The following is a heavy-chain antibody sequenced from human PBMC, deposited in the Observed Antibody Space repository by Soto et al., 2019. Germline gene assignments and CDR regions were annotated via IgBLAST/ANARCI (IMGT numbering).Heavy chain of an antibody. J-gene: IGHJ4*02. Sequence: ASVKVSCKASGYTFTSYGISWVRQAPGQGLEWMGWISAYNVDTNFAHKLQGRVTMTTDTSTSTTYMELRSLRSDDTAVYYCARDYDYVWGSYRHTFAYWGQGTLVTVSS. V-gene: IGHV1-18*01. CDR2: ISAYNVDT. CDR3: ARDYDYVWGSYRHTFAY. D-gene: IGHD3-16*02. CDR1: GYTFTSYG.